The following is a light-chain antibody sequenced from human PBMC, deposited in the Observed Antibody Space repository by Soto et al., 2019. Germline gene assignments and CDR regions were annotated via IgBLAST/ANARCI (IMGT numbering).Light chain of an antibody. CDR1: NSNIANNY. J-gene: IGLJ2*01. CDR2: RDS. V-gene: IGLV1-47*01. Sequence: QAVVTQPPSASGTPGQRVTISCSGGNSNIANNYVYWYQQLPGTAPKLLIYRDSQRPSGVPDRFSGSKSGTSASLAISGLRAEDEADYYCAAWDNSLSGCVKFGGGTKVTVL. CDR3: AAWDNSLSGCVK.